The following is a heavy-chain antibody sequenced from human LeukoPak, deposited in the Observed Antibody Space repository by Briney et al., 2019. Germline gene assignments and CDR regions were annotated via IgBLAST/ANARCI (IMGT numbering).Heavy chain of an antibody. CDR1: GYTFTGYY. CDR2: INPNSGDT. CDR3: ARDSGYCSSTGCYYFDY. J-gene: IGHJ4*02. V-gene: IGHV1-2*02. Sequence: ASVKVSCKASGYTFTGYYMHWVRQAPGQGLEWKGWINPNSGDTNYAQRFQGRVTMTRDTSISTAYMDLSRLRSDDTAVYYCARDSGYCSSTGCYYFDYWGQGTLVTVSS. D-gene: IGHD2-2*01.